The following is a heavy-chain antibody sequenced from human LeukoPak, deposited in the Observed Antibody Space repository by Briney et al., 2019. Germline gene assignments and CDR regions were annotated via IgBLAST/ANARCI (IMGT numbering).Heavy chain of an antibody. V-gene: IGHV3-23*01. CDR3: SLGVEIDAGVFDS. J-gene: IGHJ4*02. CDR2: ISSNGGTA. CDR1: GFSLSSFA. Sequence: PRGSLPHTCPASGFSLSSFAMTWFRPAPGKGLEGVSTISSNGGTAYNADTINEGFTISRDNSNNTVAVQMNNLPVDDTAIYKLSLGVEIDAGVFDSWGQGTLVTVSS. D-gene: IGHD3-16*02.